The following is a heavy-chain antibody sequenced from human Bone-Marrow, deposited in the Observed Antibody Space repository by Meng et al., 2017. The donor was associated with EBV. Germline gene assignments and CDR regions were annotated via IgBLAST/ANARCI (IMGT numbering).Heavy chain of an antibody. CDR3: AHIIAARPFDY. CDR2: IYWDDDK. Sequence: SLRALRATLVNPTQTLTLTCTFSGFSLSTRGVVVGWIRQPPGKALEWLALIYWDDDKRYSPSLKSRLTITKDTSKNQVVLTMTNMDPVDAATYYCAHIIAARPFDYWGQGTLVTVSS. CDR1: GFSLSTRGVV. J-gene: IGHJ4*02. D-gene: IGHD6-6*01. V-gene: IGHV2-5*02.